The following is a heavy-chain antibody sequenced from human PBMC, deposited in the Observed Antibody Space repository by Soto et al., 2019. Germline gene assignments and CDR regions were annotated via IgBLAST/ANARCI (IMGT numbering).Heavy chain of an antibody. J-gene: IGHJ5*02. Sequence: EVQLVESGGGLVQPGGSLRLSCAASGFTVSSNYMSWVRQAPGKGLAWVSVIYSGGSTYYADSVKGRFTISRDNSKNTLYLQMNSLRAEDTAVYYCARGIDYYDRGNWFDPWGQGTLVTVSS. CDR1: GFTVSSNY. V-gene: IGHV3-66*01. D-gene: IGHD3-22*01. CDR3: ARGIDYYDRGNWFDP. CDR2: IYSGGST.